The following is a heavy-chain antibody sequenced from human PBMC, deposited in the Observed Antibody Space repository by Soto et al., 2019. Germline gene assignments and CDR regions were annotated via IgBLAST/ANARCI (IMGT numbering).Heavy chain of an antibody. Sequence: GGSLRLSCVASGFTFTTYWMSCVRQAPGKGLEWVANIRQDGGAQYYVDSVKGRFTISRDNAKNSVYLQMDSLRAEDTAVYYCVRGGHGSGSYLGSYWGQGILVTVSS. CDR1: GFTFTTYW. CDR2: IRQDGGAQ. V-gene: IGHV3-7*03. D-gene: IGHD3-10*01. J-gene: IGHJ4*02. CDR3: VRGGHGSGSYLGSY.